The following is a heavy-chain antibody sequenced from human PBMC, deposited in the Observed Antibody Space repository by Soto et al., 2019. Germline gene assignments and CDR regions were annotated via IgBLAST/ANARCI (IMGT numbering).Heavy chain of an antibody. V-gene: IGHV3-33*01. Sequence: QVQLVESGGGVVQPGTSLRLSCAASGFTLNTYGMHWVRQAPGKGLEWVAVLWADGRTKYYADSVEGRFTISRDISKKTWSLLMSRLRANHTAIYYCTREVAVASVPPGGAFRIWGQGTVVNVPS. J-gene: IGHJ3*02. CDR1: GFTLNTYG. D-gene: IGHD6-19*01. CDR3: TREVAVASVPPGGAFRI. CDR2: LWADGRTK.